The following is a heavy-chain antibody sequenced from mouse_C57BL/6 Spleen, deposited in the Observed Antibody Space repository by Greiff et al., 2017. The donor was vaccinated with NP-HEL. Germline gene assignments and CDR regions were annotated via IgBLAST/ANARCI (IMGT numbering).Heavy chain of an antibody. CDR2: IYPGDGDT. CDR3: ARTSNYYGSSYVDY. Sequence: VQLQQSGPELVKPGASVKISCKASGYAFSSSWMNWVKQRPGKGLEWIGRIYPGDGDTNYNGKFKGKATLTADKSSSTAYMQRSSLTSEDSAVYFCARTSNYYGSSYVDYWGQGTTLTVSS. CDR1: GYAFSSSW. V-gene: IGHV1-82*01. J-gene: IGHJ2*01. D-gene: IGHD1-1*01.